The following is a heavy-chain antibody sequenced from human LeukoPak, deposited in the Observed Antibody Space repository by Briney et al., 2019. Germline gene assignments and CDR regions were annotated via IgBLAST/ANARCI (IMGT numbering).Heavy chain of an antibody. D-gene: IGHD3-10*01. CDR1: GFTFSSYW. Sequence: GGSLRLSCAASGFTFSSYWMHWVRQAPGKGLVWVSRINSDGSSTSYADSVKGRFTISRDNAKNTLYLQTNSLRAEDTAVYYCSRAAHYGSGSYYTRNWFDPWGQGTLVTVSS. CDR2: INSDGSST. V-gene: IGHV3-74*01. CDR3: SRAAHYGSGSYYTRNWFDP. J-gene: IGHJ5*02.